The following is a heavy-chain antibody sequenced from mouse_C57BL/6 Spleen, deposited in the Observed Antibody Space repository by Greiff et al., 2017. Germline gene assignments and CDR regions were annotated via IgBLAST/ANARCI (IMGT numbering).Heavy chain of an antibody. CDR3: ARVVPGGWFAD. CDR1: GYTFTSYW. CDR2: IHPNSGST. V-gene: IGHV1-64*01. Sequence: VQLQQPGAELVKPGASVKLSCKASGYTFTSYWMHWVKQRPGQGLEWIGMIHPNSGSTNYNEKFKSKATLTVDKSSSTAYMQLSSLTAEESAVYYCARVVPGGWFADRGQGTPVTVSA. D-gene: IGHD1-1*01. J-gene: IGHJ3*01.